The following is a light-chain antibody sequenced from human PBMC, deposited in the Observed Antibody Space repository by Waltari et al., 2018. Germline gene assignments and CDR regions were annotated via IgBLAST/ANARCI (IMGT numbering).Light chain of an antibody. CDR1: QDISNY. Sequence: DIQMTQSPSSLSASVGDRVTITCQASQDISNYLNWYQQKPGKAPKLLIYEASNLETGVPSRFSGGGTGTDFACTNSSLQPEDIGTYYWQEYDNLPFTFGPGTKV. CDR3: QEYDNLPFT. CDR2: EAS. J-gene: IGKJ3*01. V-gene: IGKV1-33*01.